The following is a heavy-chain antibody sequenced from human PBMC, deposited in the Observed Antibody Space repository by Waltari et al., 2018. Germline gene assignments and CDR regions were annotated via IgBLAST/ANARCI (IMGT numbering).Heavy chain of an antibody. D-gene: IGHD4-17*01. V-gene: IGHV4-34*01. CDR2: INHNGDI. J-gene: IGHJ4*02. Sequence: QVQLQQWGAGLVKPSEPLSLTCAVSGGSFIDYYWSWIRQAPGKGREWIGEINHNGDINYNPSLKSRVTFSVDTSKSQISLRLNSVTAADTALYFCARVTTVRLFDYWGQGTQVTVSS. CDR3: ARVTTVRLFDY. CDR1: GGSFIDYY.